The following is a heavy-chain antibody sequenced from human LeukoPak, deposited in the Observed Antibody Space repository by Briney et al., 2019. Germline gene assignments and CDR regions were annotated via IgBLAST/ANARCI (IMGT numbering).Heavy chain of an antibody. V-gene: IGHV4-59*01. D-gene: IGHD3-22*01. CDR3: ARAYYDSSGYYSLDAFDI. CDR2: IYYSGST. CDR1: GGSISSYY. Sequence: ASETLSLTCTVSGGSISSYYWSWIRQPPGKGLEWIGYIYYSGSTNYNPSLKSRVTISVDTSKNQFSLKLSSVTAADTAVYYCARAYYDSSGYYSLDAFDIWGQGTMVTVSS. J-gene: IGHJ3*02.